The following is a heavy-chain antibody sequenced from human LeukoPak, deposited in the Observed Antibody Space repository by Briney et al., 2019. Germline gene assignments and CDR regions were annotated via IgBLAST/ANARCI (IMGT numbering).Heavy chain of an antibody. CDR3: ARDIAVAGTGDLGY. D-gene: IGHD6-19*01. V-gene: IGHV3-21*01. Sequence: GGSLRLSCAVSGFTFSSYSMNWVRQAPAKGLEWVSSISSSSSYIYYADSVKGRFTISRDNAKNSLYLQMNSLRAEDTAVYYCARDIAVAGTGDLGYWGQGTLVTVSS. CDR2: ISSSSSYI. CDR1: GFTFSSYS. J-gene: IGHJ4*02.